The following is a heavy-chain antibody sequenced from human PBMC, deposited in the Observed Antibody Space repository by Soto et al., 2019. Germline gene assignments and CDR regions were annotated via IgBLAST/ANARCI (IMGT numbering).Heavy chain of an antibody. J-gene: IGHJ4*02. Sequence: SETLSLTCAVYGGSFSGYYWSWIRQPPGKGLEWIGEINHSGSTNYNPSLKSRVTISVDTSKNQFSLKLSSVTAADTAVYYCARGSLAAAAMMYYFDYWGQGTLVTVSS. CDR1: GGSFSGYY. D-gene: IGHD6-13*01. V-gene: IGHV4-34*01. CDR3: ARGSLAAAAMMYYFDY. CDR2: INHSGST.